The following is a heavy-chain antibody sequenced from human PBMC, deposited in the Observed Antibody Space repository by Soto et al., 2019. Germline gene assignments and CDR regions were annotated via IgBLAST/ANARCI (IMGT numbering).Heavy chain of an antibody. CDR1: GFTFSSYG. CDR3: AKRDPVDY. J-gene: IGHJ4*02. CDR2: ISYDGSNK. Sequence: QVQLVESGGGVVQPGRSLRLSCAASGFTFSSYGMHWVRQAPGKGLEWVAVISYDGSNKYYADSVKGRFTISRDNSKNTLYLQMNSLRAEDTAVYYCAKRDPVDYWGQGTLVTVSS. V-gene: IGHV3-30*18.